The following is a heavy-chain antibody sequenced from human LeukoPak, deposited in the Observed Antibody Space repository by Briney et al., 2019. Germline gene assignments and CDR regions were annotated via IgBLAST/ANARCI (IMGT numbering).Heavy chain of an antibody. J-gene: IGHJ4*02. D-gene: IGHD3-3*01. Sequence: PGGSLRLSCAASGFTFNSYSMNWVRQAPGKGLEWVSYISSASSAIYYADSVKGRFTISRDNANNSLYLQMYSLRAEDTAVYYCAGEGSGPFDYWGQGTLVTVSS. CDR2: ISSASSAI. V-gene: IGHV3-48*04. CDR3: AGEGSGPFDY. CDR1: GFTFNSYS.